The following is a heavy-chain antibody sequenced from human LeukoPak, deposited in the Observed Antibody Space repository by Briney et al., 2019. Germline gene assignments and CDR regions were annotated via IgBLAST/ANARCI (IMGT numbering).Heavy chain of an antibody. Sequence: GASVKVSCKTSGYTFIGYYMHWVRQAPGQGLEWMGWINPNSGGTNYAQKFQGRVTMTRDTSISTAYMELSRLRSDDTAVYYCARVRVRWFGAQDAFDIRGQGTMVTVSS. CDR3: ARVRVRWFGAQDAFDI. D-gene: IGHD3-10*01. CDR2: INPNSGGT. V-gene: IGHV1-2*02. J-gene: IGHJ3*02. CDR1: GYTFIGYY.